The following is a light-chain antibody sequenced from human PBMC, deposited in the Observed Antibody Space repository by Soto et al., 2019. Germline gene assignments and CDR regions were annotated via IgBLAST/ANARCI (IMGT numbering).Light chain of an antibody. V-gene: IGLV2-14*01. J-gene: IGLJ1*01. CDR1: SSDGGGYNY. Sequence: SVLTQPASVSGSPGQSITISCTGTSSDGGGYNYVSWYQQHPGKAPKVMIYEVSNRPSGVSNRFSGSKSGNTASLPISGLQADDEADYYRSSYTSSSLYVFGTGTKVTVL. CDR3: SSYTSSSLYV. CDR2: EVS.